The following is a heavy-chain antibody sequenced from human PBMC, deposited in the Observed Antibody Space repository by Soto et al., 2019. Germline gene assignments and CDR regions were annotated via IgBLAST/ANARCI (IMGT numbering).Heavy chain of an antibody. CDR1: GFSFSSCG. V-gene: IGHV3-30*18. CDR2: ISYDGSNT. Sequence: PGGSLRLSCAASGFSFSSCGMHWVRQAPGQGLEWLAFISYDGSNTYYADSVKGRFTISRDNSKNTLYLHMNSLRAEDAAVYYCAKDQYSSGWYEGNFDYWGQGTLVTVSS. CDR3: AKDQYSSGWYEGNFDY. D-gene: IGHD6-19*01. J-gene: IGHJ4*02.